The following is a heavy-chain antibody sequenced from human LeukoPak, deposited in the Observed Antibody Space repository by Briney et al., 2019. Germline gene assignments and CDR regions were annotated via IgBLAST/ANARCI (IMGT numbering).Heavy chain of an antibody. CDR1: GFTFSRYG. J-gene: IGHJ4*02. D-gene: IGHD3-16*02. Sequence: GGSLRLSCAASGFTFSRYGMHWVRQALGKGLEWVALTSYDGSNKYYADSVKGRFTISRDNSKNTLYLQMNSLRAEDTAVYYCAKDQRPMITFGGVIADWGQGTLVTVSS. V-gene: IGHV3-30*18. CDR2: TSYDGSNK. CDR3: AKDQRPMITFGGVIAD.